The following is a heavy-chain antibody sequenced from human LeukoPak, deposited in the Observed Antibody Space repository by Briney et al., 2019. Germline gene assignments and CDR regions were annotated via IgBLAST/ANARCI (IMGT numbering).Heavy chain of an antibody. CDR1: GGSISSSNW. Sequence: PSETLSLTCAVSGGSISSSNWWSWVRQPPGKGLEWIGEIYHSGSTNYNPSLKGRVTISVDKSKNQFSLKLSSVTAADTAVYYCARDDIAAAGQKTGYFDYWGQGTLVTVSS. V-gene: IGHV4-4*02. D-gene: IGHD6-13*01. J-gene: IGHJ4*02. CDR2: IYHSGST. CDR3: ARDDIAAAGQKTGYFDY.